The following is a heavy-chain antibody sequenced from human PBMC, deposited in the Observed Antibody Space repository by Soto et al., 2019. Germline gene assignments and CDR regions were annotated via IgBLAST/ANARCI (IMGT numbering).Heavy chain of an antibody. CDR3: AKFRGVIRRTYYGMDV. CDR2: ISYDGSNK. J-gene: IGHJ6*02. CDR1: GFTFRSYG. D-gene: IGHD3-10*01. V-gene: IGHV3-30*18. Sequence: QVQLVESGGGVVQPGRSLRLSCAASGFTFRSYGMHWVRQAPAKGLEWVALISYDGSNKDYADSVKGRFTISRDNSKNTLYLQMNSLRAEDTAVYYCAKFRGVIRRTYYGMDVWGQGTTVTVSS.